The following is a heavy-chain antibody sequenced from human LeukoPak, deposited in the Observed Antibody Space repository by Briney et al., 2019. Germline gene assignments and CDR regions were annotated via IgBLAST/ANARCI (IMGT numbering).Heavy chain of an antibody. CDR3: ARSIGWELLGDDAFDI. D-gene: IGHD1-26*01. Sequence: ASVKVSCKASGYTFTSYGISWVRQAPGQGLEWMGWISAYNGNTNYAQKLQGRVTMTTDTSTSTAYMELRSLRSDDTAVYYCARSIGWELLGDDAFDIWGQGTMVTVSS. CDR2: ISAYNGNT. V-gene: IGHV1-18*01. CDR1: GYTFTSYG. J-gene: IGHJ3*02.